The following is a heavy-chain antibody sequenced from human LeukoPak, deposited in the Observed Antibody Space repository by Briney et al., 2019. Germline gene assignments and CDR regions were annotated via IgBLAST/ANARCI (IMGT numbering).Heavy chain of an antibody. J-gene: IGHJ5*02. D-gene: IGHD6-19*01. Sequence: SETLSLTCTVSGGSISNNNYYWGWIRQPPGKGLEWIGSIYYSGSTYYNPSLKSRVTISVDTSKNQFSLKLSSVTAADTAVYYCARESQYSSGWFVYNWFDPWGQGTLVTVSS. CDR3: ARESQYSSGWFVYNWFDP. V-gene: IGHV4-39*07. CDR1: GGSISNNNYY. CDR2: IYYSGST.